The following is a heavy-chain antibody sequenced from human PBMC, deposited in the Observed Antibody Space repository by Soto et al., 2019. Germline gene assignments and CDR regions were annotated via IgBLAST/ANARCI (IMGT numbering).Heavy chain of an antibody. J-gene: IGHJ4*02. Sequence: SETLSLTCSVSGGSMSEYFWSWIRQSPGKGLEWIGYIYYLASTDYNPSLKSRVAMSVDTSKRQFSLRLTSVTAADAAVYYCARDGYDGSGSPYPAYWGPGTQVTVST. V-gene: IGHV4-59*01. D-gene: IGHD3-10*01. CDR2: IYYLAST. CDR1: GGSMSEYF. CDR3: ARDGYDGSGSPYPAY.